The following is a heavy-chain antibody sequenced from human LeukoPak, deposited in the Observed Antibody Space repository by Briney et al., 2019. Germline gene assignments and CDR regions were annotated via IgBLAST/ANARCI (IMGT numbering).Heavy chain of an antibody. J-gene: IGHJ4*02. CDR2: LSGSGSSS. CDR3: AKGSFYDILTAPYYFDY. CDR1: GFSFSSYA. D-gene: IGHD3-9*01. V-gene: IGHV3-23*01. Sequence: GGSLRLSCAASGFSFSSYAMSWVRQPPGKGLEWVSSLSGSGSSSYYAVSVKGRFTISRDNSKNTLYLQMNSLRAEDTAVYYCAKGSFYDILTAPYYFDYWGQGTLVTVSS.